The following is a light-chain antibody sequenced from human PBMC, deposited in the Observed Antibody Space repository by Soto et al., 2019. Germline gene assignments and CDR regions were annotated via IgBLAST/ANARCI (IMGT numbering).Light chain of an antibody. Sequence: EIVLTQSPATLSLSPGERATLSCRASQSVTNSLAWYQQKPGQAPRLLVYDASNRATGIPTRFSGSGSGTDFTLTISSLQSEDFAVYYCQQYNFWPRTFGQGTKVDIK. V-gene: IGKV3-11*01. J-gene: IGKJ1*01. CDR1: QSVTNS. CDR2: DAS. CDR3: QQYNFWPRT.